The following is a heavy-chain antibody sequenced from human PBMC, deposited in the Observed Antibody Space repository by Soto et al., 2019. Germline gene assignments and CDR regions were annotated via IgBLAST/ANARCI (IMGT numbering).Heavy chain of an antibody. V-gene: IGHV3-11*01. Sequence: GGSLRLSCAASGFTFGDYYMSWIRQAPGKGLEWVSYISSSGSTIYYADSVKGRFTISRDNAKNSLYLQMNSLRAEDTAVYYCARKARDYYDSLDYWGQGTLVTAPQ. CDR2: ISSSGSTI. J-gene: IGHJ4*02. CDR3: ARKARDYYDSLDY. D-gene: IGHD3-22*01. CDR1: GFTFGDYY.